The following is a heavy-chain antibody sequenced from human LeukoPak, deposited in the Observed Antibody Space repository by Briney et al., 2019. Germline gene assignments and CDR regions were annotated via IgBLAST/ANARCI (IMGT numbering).Heavy chain of an antibody. CDR3: TRGDYYDSSGYYFLFDY. D-gene: IGHD3-22*01. CDR2: IRSKPYGGTT. V-gene: IGHV3-49*04. J-gene: IGHJ4*02. CDR1: GFTFGDYA. Sequence: GGSLRLSCTASGFTFGDYAMSWVRQAPGKGLEWVGCIRSKPYGGTTEYAASVKGRFTISRDDSKSVAYLQMNSLKTEDTAVYYCTRGDYYDSSGYYFLFDYWGQGTLVTVSS.